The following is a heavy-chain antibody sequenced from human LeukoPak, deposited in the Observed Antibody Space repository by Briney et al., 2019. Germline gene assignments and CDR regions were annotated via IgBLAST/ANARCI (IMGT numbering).Heavy chain of an antibody. D-gene: IGHD6-13*01. V-gene: IGHV3-7*01. Sequence: GGSLRLSCAASGFPFSSYWMSWVRQAPGEGLEWVANIKQDGSGKYYVDSVKGRFTISRDNAKNSLYLQMNSLRAEDTAVYYCARDRHWGILAGANFDYWGQGTLVTVSS. J-gene: IGHJ4*02. CDR1: GFPFSSYW. CDR2: IKQDGSGK. CDR3: ARDRHWGILAGANFDY.